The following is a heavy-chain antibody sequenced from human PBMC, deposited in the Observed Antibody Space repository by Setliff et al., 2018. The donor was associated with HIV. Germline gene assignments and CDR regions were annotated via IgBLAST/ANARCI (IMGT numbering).Heavy chain of an antibody. Sequence: PSETLSLTCALSGYSISNGYYWGWIRQPSGKGLEWIGSIYHSGSTFYNPSLRSRVTISVDTSQDQFSLRRTSVTAADTAVYYCAARNSGNPTRHFDYWGQGTLVTVSS. CDR1: GYSISNGYY. J-gene: IGHJ4*02. CDR3: AARNSGNPTRHFDY. D-gene: IGHD3-10*01. CDR2: IYHSGST. V-gene: IGHV4-38-2*01.